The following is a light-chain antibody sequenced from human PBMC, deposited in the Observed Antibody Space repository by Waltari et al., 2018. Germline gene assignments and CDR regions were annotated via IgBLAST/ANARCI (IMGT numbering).Light chain of an antibody. CDR1: HSVTSRD. V-gene: IGKV3-20*01. Sequence: EIVLTQSPGTLSLSPGERATLSCRTSHSVTSRDLAWYQQKPGQAPRLLDYGASSRATGIPDRFGGSGSGTDFTLTISRLEPEDSAVYFCQHYDRSPVTFGGGTKVEIK. CDR2: GAS. J-gene: IGKJ4*01. CDR3: QHYDRSPVT.